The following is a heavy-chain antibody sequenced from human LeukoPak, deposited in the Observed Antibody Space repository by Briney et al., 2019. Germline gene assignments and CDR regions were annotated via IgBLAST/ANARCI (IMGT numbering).Heavy chain of an antibody. CDR2: IYYSGSN. CDR1: GGSIRSYY. V-gene: IGHV4-59*01. J-gene: IGHJ6*03. CDR3: ARVREGRGYYYYMDV. Sequence: PSETLSLTCTVSGGSIRSYYWSWIRQPPGKGLEWIGYIYYSGSNNYNPSLKSRVTISVDTSKNQFSLKLSSVTAADTAVYYCARVREGRGYYYYMDVWGKGTTVTVSS. D-gene: IGHD1-26*01.